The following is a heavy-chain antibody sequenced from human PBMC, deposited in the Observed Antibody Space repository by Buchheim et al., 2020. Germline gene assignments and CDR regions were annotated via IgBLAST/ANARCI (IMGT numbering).Heavy chain of an antibody. CDR1: GGSISSYY. CDR3: AREGYSSSWYGYYGMDV. CDR2: IYYSGST. Sequence: QVQLQESGPGLVKPSETLSLTCTVSGGSISSYYWSWIRQPPGKGLEWIGYIYYSGSTNYNPSLKSRVTISVDTSKNQFSLQLSSVTAADTAVYYCAREGYSSSWYGYYGMDVWGQGTT. D-gene: IGHD6-13*01. J-gene: IGHJ6*02. V-gene: IGHV4-59*01.